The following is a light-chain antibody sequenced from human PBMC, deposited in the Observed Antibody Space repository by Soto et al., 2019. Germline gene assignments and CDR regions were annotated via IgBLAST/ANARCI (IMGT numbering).Light chain of an antibody. CDR1: QSISGW. CDR3: RQYNTYPLT. V-gene: IGKV1-5*03. Sequence: DIQMTQSPSTLSASEGDRVTISCRASQSISGWLAWYQQKPGKAPKLLISKASSLESGVPSRFSGSGSGTEFTLTISGLQPDDFATYCCRQYNTYPLTFAGGTKVEIK. CDR2: KAS. J-gene: IGKJ4*01.